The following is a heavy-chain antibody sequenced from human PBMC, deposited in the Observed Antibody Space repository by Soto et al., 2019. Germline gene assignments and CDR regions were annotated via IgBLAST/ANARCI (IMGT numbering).Heavy chain of an antibody. Sequence: EVRLVESGGGLVQPGGSLRLSCAASGITFSNYEMNWVRQVPGKGLEWISFISSDGDTIYYAVSVKGRFTISRDNAKNSLYLQMNSLRAEDSAVYYCASPWGSSDYCGQGTLVTVSS. J-gene: IGHJ4*02. CDR3: ASPWGSSDY. V-gene: IGHV3-48*03. CDR1: GITFSNYE. D-gene: IGHD7-27*01. CDR2: ISSDGDTI.